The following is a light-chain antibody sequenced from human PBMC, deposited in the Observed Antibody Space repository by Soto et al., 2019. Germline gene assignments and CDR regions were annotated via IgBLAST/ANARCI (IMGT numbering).Light chain of an antibody. CDR2: RNA. CDR1: NSRSGSNY. CDR3: AKWEDSLRVDV. J-gene: IGLJ1*01. Sequence: QSVLPQPPSASGTPGQRVTISCSTTNSRSGSNYVYWYQQLPGAAPKLLIYRNAQRPSGVPDRFSASKSGTSASLAISGLRSEDEADYFCAKWEDSLRVDVFGSGTKVTVL. V-gene: IGLV1-47*01.